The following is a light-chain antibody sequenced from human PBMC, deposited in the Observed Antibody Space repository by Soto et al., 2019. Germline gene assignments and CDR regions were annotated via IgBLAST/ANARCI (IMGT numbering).Light chain of an antibody. J-gene: IGKJ5*01. CDR3: QQSYSTLRIT. Sequence: DIQMTQSPSSLSASVEDRVIITCRSSQSISNHLNWYQQKPGKAPKLLIFAASSLQSGVPSRFSGSRSGPDFTLTISSLQPEDFATYYCQQSYSTLRITFGQGTRLEI. V-gene: IGKV1-39*01. CDR2: AAS. CDR1: QSISNH.